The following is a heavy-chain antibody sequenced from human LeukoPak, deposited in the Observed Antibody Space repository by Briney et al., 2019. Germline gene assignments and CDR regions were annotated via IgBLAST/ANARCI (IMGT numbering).Heavy chain of an antibody. CDR3: ARDRGYYDSSGYYVRFDY. Sequence: ASVKVSCKASGYTFTSYYMNWVRQAPGQGLEWMGWISAYNGNTNYAQKLQGRVTMTTDTSTSTAYMELRSLRSDDTAVYYCARDRGYYDSSGYYVRFDYWGQGTLVTVSS. D-gene: IGHD3-22*01. CDR2: ISAYNGNT. J-gene: IGHJ4*02. CDR1: GYTFTSYY. V-gene: IGHV1-18*04.